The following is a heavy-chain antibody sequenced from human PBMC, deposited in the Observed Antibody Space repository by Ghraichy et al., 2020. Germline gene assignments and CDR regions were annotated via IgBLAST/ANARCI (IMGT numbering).Heavy chain of an antibody. CDR2: INHSGST. CDR1: GGSFSGYY. V-gene: IGHV4-34*01. D-gene: IGHD3-10*01. CDR3: AGPVQYGSGSYYYYGMDV. Sequence: SETLSLTCAVYGGSFSGYYWSWIRQPPGTGLEWIGEINHSGSTNYNPSLKSRVTISVDTSKNQFSLKLSSVTAADTAVYYCAGPVQYGSGSYYYYGMDVWGQGTTVTVSS. J-gene: IGHJ6*02.